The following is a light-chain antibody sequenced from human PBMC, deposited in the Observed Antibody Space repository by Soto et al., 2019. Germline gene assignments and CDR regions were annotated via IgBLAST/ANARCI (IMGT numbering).Light chain of an antibody. CDR2: GAS. CDR1: QSVSSSS. J-gene: IGKJ5*01. CDR3: QQYVSAPIT. Sequence: EIVLTQSPGTLSFSPWERAALSFKASQSVSSSSLGWYQQKPGQAPRLLIYGASSRATGVPVSFSGSGSGTDFTLTISRLEPEDFAVYYCQQYVSAPITFGQGTRLEIK. V-gene: IGKV3-20*01.